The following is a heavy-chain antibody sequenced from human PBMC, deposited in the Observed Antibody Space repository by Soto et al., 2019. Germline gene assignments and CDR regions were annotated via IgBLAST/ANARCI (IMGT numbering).Heavy chain of an antibody. V-gene: IGHV1-2*04. CDR3: ARGIAARPSDAFDI. CDR1: GYTFTGYY. CDR2: INPNSGGT. Sequence: ASVKVSCKASGYTFTGYYMHWVRQAPGKGLEWMGWINPNSGGTNYAQKFQGWVTMTRDTSISTAYMELSRLRSDDTAVYYCARGIAARPSDAFDIWGQGTMVTVSS. J-gene: IGHJ3*02. D-gene: IGHD6-6*01.